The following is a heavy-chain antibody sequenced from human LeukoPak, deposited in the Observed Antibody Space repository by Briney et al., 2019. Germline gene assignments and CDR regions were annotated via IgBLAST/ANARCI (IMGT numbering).Heavy chain of an antibody. CDR1: GFTFSSYG. J-gene: IGHJ4*02. V-gene: IGHV3-30*18. D-gene: IGHD1-26*01. Sequence: HPGRSLRLSCAASGFTFSSYGMHWVRQAPGKGLEWVAVISYDGSNKYYADSVKGRFTISRDNSKNTLYLQMNSLRAEDTAVYYCAKESSGSSFRAFDYWGQGTLVTVSS. CDR2: ISYDGSNK. CDR3: AKESSGSSFRAFDY.